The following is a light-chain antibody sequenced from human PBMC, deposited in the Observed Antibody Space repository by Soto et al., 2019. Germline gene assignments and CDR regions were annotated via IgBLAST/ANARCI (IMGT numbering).Light chain of an antibody. CDR2: DVT. Sequence: QSALTQPASVSGSPGQSITISCTGATSDVGGYKHVSWFQQHPGKAPTLLIYDVTNRPSGVSNRFSGSQSGNTASLTISGLQADDEAYHYCNSYTTSSPLVVFGGGTKVTVL. CDR3: NSYTTSSPLVV. CDR1: TSDVGGYKH. J-gene: IGLJ2*01. V-gene: IGLV2-14*03.